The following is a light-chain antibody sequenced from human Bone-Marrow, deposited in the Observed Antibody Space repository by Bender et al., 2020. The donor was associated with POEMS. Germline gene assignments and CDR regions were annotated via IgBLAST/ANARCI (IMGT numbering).Light chain of an antibody. Sequence: QSALTQPASVSGSPGQSITISCSGTSSDVGSYDLVSWYQQHPGKAPKLMIYDVTKRPSGVPDRFSGSKFGTTASLTVSGLQAEDEAHYYCSSYTSDTSLVFGGGTKVTVL. CDR2: DVT. J-gene: IGLJ2*01. V-gene: IGLV2-14*02. CDR3: SSYTSDTSLV. CDR1: SSDVGSYDL.